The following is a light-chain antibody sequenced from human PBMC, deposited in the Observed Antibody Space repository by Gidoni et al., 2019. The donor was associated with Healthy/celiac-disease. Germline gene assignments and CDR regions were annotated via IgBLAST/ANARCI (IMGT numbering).Light chain of an antibody. V-gene: IGKV3-11*01. J-gene: IGKJ4*01. CDR2: DAS. CDR1: QSVSSY. Sequence: EIVLTQSPATLSLSPGERATLSCRASQSVSSYLAWYQQKPGQAPRLLIYDASNRATGIPARFSGSRSETDFTLTISSLEPEDFAVYYCQQRSIFGGGTKVEIK. CDR3: QQRSI.